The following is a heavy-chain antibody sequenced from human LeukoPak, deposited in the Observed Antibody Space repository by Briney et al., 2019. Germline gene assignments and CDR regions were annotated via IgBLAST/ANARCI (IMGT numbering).Heavy chain of an antibody. D-gene: IGHD5-24*01. CDR3: ARERDASDAFDI. V-gene: IGHV3-21*01. J-gene: IGHJ3*02. CDR2: ISSSSSYI. CDR1: GFTFSSYS. Sequence: PGGSLRLPCVASGFTFSSYSMNWVRQAPGKGLEWVSSISSSSSYIYYADSVKGRFTISRDNAKNSLYLQMKSPRAEDTAVYYCARERDASDAFDIWGQGTMVTVSS.